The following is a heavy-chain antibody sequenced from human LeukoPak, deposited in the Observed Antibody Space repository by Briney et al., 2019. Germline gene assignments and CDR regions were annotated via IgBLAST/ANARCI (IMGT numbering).Heavy chain of an antibody. Sequence: SETLSLTCTVLGGSISSYYWSWIRQPAGEGLEWIGRIYTSGSTNYNPSLKSRVTMSVDTSKNQFSLKLSSVTAADTAVYYCARGGYSYGYYYYYYMDVWGKGTTVTISS. CDR2: IYTSGST. CDR3: ARGGYSYGYYYYYYMDV. J-gene: IGHJ6*03. V-gene: IGHV4-4*07. CDR1: GGSISSYY. D-gene: IGHD5-18*01.